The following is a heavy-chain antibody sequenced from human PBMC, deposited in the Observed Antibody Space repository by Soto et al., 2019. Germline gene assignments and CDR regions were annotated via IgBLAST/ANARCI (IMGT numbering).Heavy chain of an antibody. CDR1: GYTFTGYD. J-gene: IGHJ6*02. V-gene: IGHV1-2*02. Sequence: ASVKVSCKASGYTFTGYDMHWVRQAPGQGLEWMGWINPNSGGTNYAQKFQGRVTMTRDTSISTAYMELSRLRSDDTAVYYCARDLYGSGSYLGYYYGMDVWGQGTTVTVSS. CDR3: ARDLYGSGSYLGYYYGMDV. CDR2: INPNSGGT. D-gene: IGHD3-10*01.